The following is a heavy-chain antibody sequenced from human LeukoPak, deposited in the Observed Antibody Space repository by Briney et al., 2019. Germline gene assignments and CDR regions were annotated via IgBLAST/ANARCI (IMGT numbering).Heavy chain of an antibody. V-gene: IGHV3-48*01. CDR1: GFTFSSYS. CDR2: ISSSSSTI. J-gene: IGHJ4*02. CDR3: ARAGIVVVIAHFDY. D-gene: IGHD2-21*01. Sequence: GGSLRLSCAASGFTFSSYSMNWVRQAPGKGLEWVSYISSSSSTIYYADSAKGRFTISRDNAKNSLYLQMNSLRAEDTAVYYCARAGIVVVIAHFDYWGQGTLVTVSS.